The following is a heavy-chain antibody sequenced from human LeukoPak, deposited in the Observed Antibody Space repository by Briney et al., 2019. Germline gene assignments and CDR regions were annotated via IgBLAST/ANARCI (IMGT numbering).Heavy chain of an antibody. CDR1: GFTFDSYA. Sequence: GGSLRLSCAASGFTFDSYALHWVRQAPCKGLEWLAIITYDGTNKYYADSVKGRFTISRDNSKNTLFLQMNSLRAEDTAVYYCARVEYSSSPHFDYWGQGTLVTVSS. CDR2: ITYDGTNK. D-gene: IGHD6-6*01. V-gene: IGHV3-30-3*01. CDR3: ARVEYSSSPHFDY. J-gene: IGHJ4*02.